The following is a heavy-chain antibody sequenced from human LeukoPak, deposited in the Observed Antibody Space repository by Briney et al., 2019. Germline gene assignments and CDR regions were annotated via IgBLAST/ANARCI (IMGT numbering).Heavy chain of an antibody. V-gene: IGHV4-34*01. J-gene: IGHJ6*02. Sequence: SETLSLTCAVYGGSFSGYYWSWIRQPPGKGLEWIGEINHSGSTNYNPSLKSRVTISVDTSKNQFSLKLSSVTAADTAVYYCARGGYQLLLVYYCYGMDVWGQGTTVTVSS. CDR2: INHSGST. D-gene: IGHD2-2*01. CDR3: ARGGYQLLLVYYCYGMDV. CDR1: GGSFSGYY.